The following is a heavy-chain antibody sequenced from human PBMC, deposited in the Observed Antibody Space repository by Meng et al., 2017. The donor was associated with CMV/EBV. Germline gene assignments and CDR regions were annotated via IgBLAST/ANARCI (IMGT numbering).Heavy chain of an antibody. Sequence: SETLSLTCAVYGGSFSGYYWSWIRQPPGKGLEWIGEINHSGSTNYNPSLKSRVTISVDTSKNQFSLKLSSVTAADTAVYYCARDRRPDIVVVPAADPYYYGMDVWGQGTTVTVSS. CDR1: GGSFSGYY. D-gene: IGHD2-2*01. J-gene: IGHJ6*02. CDR2: INHSGST. CDR3: ARDRRPDIVVVPAADPYYYGMDV. V-gene: IGHV4-34*01.